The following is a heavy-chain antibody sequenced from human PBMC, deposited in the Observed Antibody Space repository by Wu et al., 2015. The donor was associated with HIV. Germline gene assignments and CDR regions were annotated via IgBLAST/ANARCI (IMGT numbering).Heavy chain of an antibody. CDR1: GDRFGTYA. D-gene: IGHD3-16*02. V-gene: IGHV1-69*04. CDR2: LIPLSGVL. CDR3: AGLRLGEFSLAY. J-gene: IGHJ4*02. Sequence: QVQLEQSGAEVKKPGSSVRVSCRASGDRFGTYAMNWVRQAPGQGLEWMGRLIPLSGVLNSAPKFQGRVTMTTDTSTNTAYMELWSLRPDDTAVYYCAGLRLGEFSLAYWGQGTLVTVSS.